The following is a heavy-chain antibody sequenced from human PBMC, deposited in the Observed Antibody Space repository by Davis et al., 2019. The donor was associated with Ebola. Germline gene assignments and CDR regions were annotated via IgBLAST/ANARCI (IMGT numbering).Heavy chain of an antibody. Sequence: SETLSLTCTVSGGSISSYYWSCIRQPPGKGLEWFGYIYYSGSTNYNPSLKSRVTISVDTSKNQFSLKLSSVTAADTAVYYCAGGPDWFDPWGQGTLVTVSS. CDR2: IYYSGST. V-gene: IGHV4-59*12. CDR3: AGGPDWFDP. CDR1: GGSISSYY. J-gene: IGHJ5*02.